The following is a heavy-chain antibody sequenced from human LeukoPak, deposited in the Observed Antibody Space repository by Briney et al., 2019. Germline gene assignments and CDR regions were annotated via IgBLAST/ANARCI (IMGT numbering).Heavy chain of an antibody. J-gene: IGHJ5*02. V-gene: IGHV3-21*06. Sequence: GGSLSLSCAGSGFNFGNFGMNWVRQAPGKGPEWVASINSRSADTYYADSVRGRFTNTRDNAKTSLFLEMNSLRAEHTAVYYCTRTSLPILAATIVGKWFAPWGQATLVTVSS. CDR1: GFNFGNFG. CDR3: TRTSLPILAATIVGKWFAP. CDR2: INSRSADT. D-gene: IGHD5-12*01.